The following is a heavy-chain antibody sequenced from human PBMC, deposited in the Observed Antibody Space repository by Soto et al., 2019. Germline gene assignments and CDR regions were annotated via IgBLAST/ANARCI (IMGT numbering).Heavy chain of an antibody. CDR2: SYYRGST. CDR1: GGSTSGYY. Sequence: SETLSLTGNVSGGSTSGYYGSWIRQPPGKGLEYIGYSYYRGSTNYNPSLESRVTMSVDTSRNQFSLKVNSVTAADTAVYYCARQQLLPFYYALDVWGQGTTVTVS. CDR3: ARQQLLPFYYALDV. D-gene: IGHD6-13*01. V-gene: IGHV4-59*01. J-gene: IGHJ6*02.